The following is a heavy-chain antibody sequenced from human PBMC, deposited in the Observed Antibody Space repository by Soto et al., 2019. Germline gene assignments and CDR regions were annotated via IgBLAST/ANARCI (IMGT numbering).Heavy chain of an antibody. V-gene: IGHV4-61*01. D-gene: IGHD3-22*01. Sequence: SETLSLTCTVSGGSVSSGSYYWSWIRQPPGKGLEWIGYIYYSGSTNYNPSLKSRVTISVDTSKNQFSLKLSSVTAADTAVYYCARDYYDSSGYLGSWGQGTLVTVS. CDR3: ARDYYDSSGYLGS. J-gene: IGHJ5*02. CDR1: GGSVSSGSYY. CDR2: IYYSGST.